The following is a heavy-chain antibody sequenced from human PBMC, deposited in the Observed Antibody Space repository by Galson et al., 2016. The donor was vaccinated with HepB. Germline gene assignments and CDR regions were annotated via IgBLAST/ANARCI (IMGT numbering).Heavy chain of an antibody. CDR1: EFTFSSYG. CDR3: AKMPPLDLGMGDSSGYPHYGMDV. J-gene: IGHJ6*02. CDR2: ISGSGSNT. Sequence: SLRLSCAASEFTFSSYGMSWVRQAPGKGLEWVSAISGSGSNTYYADSVKGRFTISRDNSKNTLYLQMNSLRAEDTAVYYCAKMPPLDLGMGDSSGYPHYGMDVWGQGTTVTVSS. D-gene: IGHD3-22*01. V-gene: IGHV3-23*01.